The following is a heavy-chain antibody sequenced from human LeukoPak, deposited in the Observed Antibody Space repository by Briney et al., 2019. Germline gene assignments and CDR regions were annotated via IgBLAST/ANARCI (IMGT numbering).Heavy chain of an antibody. D-gene: IGHD4-17*01. CDR2: IYYSGST. V-gene: IGHV4-59*01. J-gene: IGHJ3*02. CDR3: ARSPSGFYGDYGLGYAFDI. CDR1: GDSISSYY. Sequence: SETLSLTCTVSGDSISSYYWSWIRQPPGKGLEWIGYIYYSGSTNYNPSLKSRVTISVDTSKNQFSLKLSSVTAADTAVYYCARSPSGFYGDYGLGYAFDIWGQGTMVTVSS.